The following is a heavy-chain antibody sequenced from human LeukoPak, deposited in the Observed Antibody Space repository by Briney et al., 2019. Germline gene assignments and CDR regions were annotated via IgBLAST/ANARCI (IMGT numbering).Heavy chain of an antibody. CDR3: ATDGYYYGSGSYQVD. D-gene: IGHD3-10*01. Sequence: ASVKVSCKASGYTFTGYYMHWVRQAPGQGLEWMGWINPNSGGTNYAQKFQGRVTMTRDTPISTAYMELSRLRSDDTAVYYCATDGYYYGSGSYQVDWGQGTLVTVSS. CDR1: GYTFTGYY. V-gene: IGHV1-2*02. CDR2: INPNSGGT. J-gene: IGHJ4*02.